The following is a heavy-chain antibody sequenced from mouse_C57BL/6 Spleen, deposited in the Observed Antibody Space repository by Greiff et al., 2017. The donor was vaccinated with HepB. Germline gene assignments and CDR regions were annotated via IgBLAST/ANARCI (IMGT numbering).Heavy chain of an antibody. V-gene: IGHV1-54*01. CDR1: GYAFTNYL. CDR3: ARRRGLLRFAY. CDR2: INPGSGGT. Sequence: VMLVESGAELVRPGTSVKVSCKASGYAFTNYLIEWVKQRPGQGLEWIGVINPGSGGTNYNEKFKGKATLTADKSSSTAYMQLSSLTSEDSAVYFCARRRGLLRFAYWGQGTLVTVSA. D-gene: IGHD2-3*01. J-gene: IGHJ3*01.